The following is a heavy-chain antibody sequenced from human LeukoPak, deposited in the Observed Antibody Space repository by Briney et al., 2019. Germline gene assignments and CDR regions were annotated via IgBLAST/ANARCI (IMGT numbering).Heavy chain of an antibody. Sequence: GGSLTLSCAASGFTFSSYAMSWVREAPARGLEWVSSLRGNGDTFYADSVKGRFTLSRDESRNTVYLRLNNLRVEDTAVYYCAKASCVSSADAVLWGQGTVVTVSS. J-gene: IGHJ4*02. D-gene: IGHD2-21*01. CDR1: GFTFSSYA. V-gene: IGHV3-23*01. CDR2: LRGNGDT. CDR3: AKASCVSSADAVL.